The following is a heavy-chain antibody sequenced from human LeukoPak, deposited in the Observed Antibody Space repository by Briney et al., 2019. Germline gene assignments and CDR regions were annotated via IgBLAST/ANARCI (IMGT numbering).Heavy chain of an antibody. Sequence: GGSLRLSCAASGFTFSNCWMSWVCQAPGKGLEWVANIKEDGGEKYYVDSVKGRFIISRDNAKNSLYLQLNSLRAEDTAVYYCARASIAAAGNGFFDYWGQGNLVIVSS. V-gene: IGHV3-7*03. J-gene: IGHJ4*02. CDR3: ARASIAAAGNGFFDY. D-gene: IGHD6-13*01. CDR1: GFTFSNCW. CDR2: IKEDGGEK.